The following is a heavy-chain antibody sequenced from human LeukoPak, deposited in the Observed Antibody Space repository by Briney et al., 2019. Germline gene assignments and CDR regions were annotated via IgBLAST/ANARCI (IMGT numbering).Heavy chain of an antibody. CDR2: IYYSGST. D-gene: IGHD1-26*01. Sequence: SETLSLTCTVSGAAMTSDYWSWIRQPPGQGLEWIGYIYYSGSTNNNPSLKSRVTISVDTSKNQFSLNLSSVTAADTSVYYCARVGWFSGNNLAFDIWGQGTKVTVSS. J-gene: IGHJ3*02. V-gene: IGHV4-59*01. CDR1: GAAMTSDY. CDR3: ARVGWFSGNNLAFDI.